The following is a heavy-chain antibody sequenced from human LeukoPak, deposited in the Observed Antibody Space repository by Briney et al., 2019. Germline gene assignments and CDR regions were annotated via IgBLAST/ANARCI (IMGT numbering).Heavy chain of an antibody. CDR1: GFTFSDYY. D-gene: IGHD1-1*01. J-gene: IGHJ2*01. CDR2: ISSSSSYT. V-gene: IGHV3-11*06. Sequence: GGSVRLSCAASGFTFSDYYMSWIRQAPGKGLEWVSYISSSSSYTNYADSVKGRFTISRDNAKNSLYLQMNSLRAEDTAVYYCARIRTSEKYFDLWRGPTQVSVSS. CDR3: ARIRTSEKYFDL.